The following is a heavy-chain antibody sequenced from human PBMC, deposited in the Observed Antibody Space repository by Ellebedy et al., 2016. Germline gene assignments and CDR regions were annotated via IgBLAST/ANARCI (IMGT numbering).Heavy chain of an antibody. V-gene: IGHV3-48*02. D-gene: IGHD1-26*01. Sequence: GESLKISCAASGFSFRDYGMHWVRQAPGKGLEWVSYISSSSSTIYYADSVKGRFTISRDNAKNSLNLQMNSLRDEDTAVYYCARGDSGSYSLNWFDPWGQGTLVTVSS. J-gene: IGHJ5*02. CDR2: ISSSSSTI. CDR3: ARGDSGSYSLNWFDP. CDR1: GFSFRDYG.